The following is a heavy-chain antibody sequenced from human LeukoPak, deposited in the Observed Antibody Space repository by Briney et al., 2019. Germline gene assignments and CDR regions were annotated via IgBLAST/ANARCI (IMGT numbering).Heavy chain of an antibody. CDR1: GFTFSSYG. Sequence: GGSLRLSCAASGFTFSSYGMHWVRQAPGRGLEWVAFIRYDGSNKYYADSVKGRFTISRDNSKNTLYLQLNSLRAEDTAVYYCAKSKDGYNFGYFDYWGQGTLVTVSS. D-gene: IGHD5-24*01. J-gene: IGHJ4*02. CDR2: IRYDGSNK. V-gene: IGHV3-30*02. CDR3: AKSKDGYNFGYFDY.